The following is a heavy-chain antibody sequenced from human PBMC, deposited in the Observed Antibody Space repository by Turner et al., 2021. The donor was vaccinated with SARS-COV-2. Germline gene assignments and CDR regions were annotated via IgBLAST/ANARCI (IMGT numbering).Heavy chain of an antibody. V-gene: IGHV4-59*01. Sequence: VLLPASGSGLLKPSATLSPTCTVSGASISSYYWAWIRQPPGKRLEWIGYIYYRGSTNYNPSLKSRVTISVDASKDQFSLKLTSVTAADTAVYFCARELTNNWFDPWGQGTLVTVSS. CDR2: IYYRGST. D-gene: IGHD3-10*01. CDR3: ARELTNNWFDP. J-gene: IGHJ5*02. CDR1: GASISSYY.